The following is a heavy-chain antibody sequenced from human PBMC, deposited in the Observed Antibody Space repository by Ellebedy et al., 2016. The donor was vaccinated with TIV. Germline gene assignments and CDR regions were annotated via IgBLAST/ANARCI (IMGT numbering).Heavy chain of an antibody. J-gene: IGHJ4*02. D-gene: IGHD4/OR15-4a*01. CDR2: IGTAGDT. CDR1: GFTFSSYD. Sequence: GGSLRLSXAASGFTFSSYDMHWVRQATGKGLERVSAIGTAGDTYYPGSVKGRFTISRENAKNSLYLQMNSLRAGDTAVYYCARAAYDLGALDYWGQGTLVTVSS. V-gene: IGHV3-13*04. CDR3: ARAAYDLGALDY.